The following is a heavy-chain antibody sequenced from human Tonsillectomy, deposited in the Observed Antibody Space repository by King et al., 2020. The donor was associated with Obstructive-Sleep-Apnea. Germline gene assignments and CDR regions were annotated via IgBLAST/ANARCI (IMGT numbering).Heavy chain of an antibody. D-gene: IGHD6-13*01. Sequence: VQLVESGGGLVQPGGSLRLSCAASGFTFSSYPMTWVRQAPGKGLEWVSTIGGRITSTYYTDSVKGRFTISRDNSKNTLYLQMNSLRDEDTAIYYCAKYIAPGATRIFDSWDQGTLVTVSS. V-gene: IGHV3-23*04. CDR1: GFTFSSYP. J-gene: IGHJ4*02. CDR2: IGGRITST. CDR3: AKYIAPGATRIFDS.